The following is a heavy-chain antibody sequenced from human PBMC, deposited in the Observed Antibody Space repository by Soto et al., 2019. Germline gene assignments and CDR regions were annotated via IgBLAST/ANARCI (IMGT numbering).Heavy chain of an antibody. V-gene: IGHV1-3*01. CDR2: INAGNGNT. CDR3: ARSSGWYVWFDP. Sequence: ASVKVSCKASGYTFTSYAMHWVRQAPGQRLEWMGWINAGNGNTKYSQKFQGRVTITRDTSVSTAYMELSSLRSEDTAVYYCARSSGWYVWFDPWGQGTLVTVSS. J-gene: IGHJ5*02. D-gene: IGHD6-13*01. CDR1: GYTFTSYA.